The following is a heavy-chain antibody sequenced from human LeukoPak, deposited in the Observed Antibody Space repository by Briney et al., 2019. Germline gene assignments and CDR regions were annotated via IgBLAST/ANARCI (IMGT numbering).Heavy chain of an antibody. CDR1: GFTFSSYS. D-gene: IGHD6-13*01. CDR3: ARDSPTRYSSSWYVLD. V-gene: IGHV3-21*01. CDR2: ISNSSSYI. Sequence: GGSLRLSCAASGFTFSSYSMHWVRQAPGKGLEWVSSISNSSSYIFYADSMKGRFTISRNNAENSLYLQMNSLRAEDTAVYYCARDSPTRYSSSWYVLDWGQGTLVTVSS. J-gene: IGHJ4*02.